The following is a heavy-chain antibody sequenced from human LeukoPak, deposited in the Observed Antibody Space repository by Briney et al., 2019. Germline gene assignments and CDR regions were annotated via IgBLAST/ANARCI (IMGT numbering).Heavy chain of an antibody. Sequence: PGGSLRLSCAASRFSFSSYGMHWVRQAPGKGLEWVAYLQYDRTNVQYADSVRGRFTISRDNSKNTLYLQMNSLRAEDTAVYYCSRTSDWLLGHRYMDVWGKGTTVTTSS. D-gene: IGHD3-9*01. J-gene: IGHJ6*03. CDR2: LQYDRTNV. CDR1: RFSFSSYG. CDR3: SRTSDWLLGHRYMDV. V-gene: IGHV3-30*12.